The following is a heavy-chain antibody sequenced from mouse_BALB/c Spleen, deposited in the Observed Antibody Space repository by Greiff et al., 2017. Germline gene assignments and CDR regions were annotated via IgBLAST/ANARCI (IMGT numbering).Heavy chain of an antibody. V-gene: IGHV1S29*02. Sequence: EVQLQQSGPELVKPGASVKISCKASGYTFTDYNMHWVKQSHGKSLEWIGYIYPYNGGTGYNQKFKSKATLTVDNSSSTAYMELRSLTSEDSAVYYCAIYGNGAMDYWGQGTSVTVSS. J-gene: IGHJ4*01. D-gene: IGHD2-1*01. CDR3: AIYGNGAMDY. CDR2: IYPYNGGT. CDR1: GYTFTDYN.